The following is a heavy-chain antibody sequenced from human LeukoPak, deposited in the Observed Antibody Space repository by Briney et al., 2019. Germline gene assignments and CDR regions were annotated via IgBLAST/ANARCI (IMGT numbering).Heavy chain of an antibody. D-gene: IGHD3-9*01. CDR1: GFTFSSYA. Sequence: PGGSLRLSCAASGFTFSSYAMSWVRQAPGKGLEWVSAISGSGSTYYADSVKGRFTISRDNSKNTLYLQMSSLRAEDTAVYYCARAYYDILTGLYYYGMDVWGQGTTVTVSS. CDR2: ISGSGST. J-gene: IGHJ6*02. V-gene: IGHV3-23*01. CDR3: ARAYYDILTGLYYYGMDV.